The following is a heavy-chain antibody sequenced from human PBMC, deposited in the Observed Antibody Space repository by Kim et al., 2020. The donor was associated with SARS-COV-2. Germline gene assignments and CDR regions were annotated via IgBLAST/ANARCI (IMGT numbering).Heavy chain of an antibody. CDR3: AKAPADGDYYY. V-gene: IGHV3-33*06. D-gene: IGHD4-17*01. CDR1: GFTFSNYG. CDR2: IWYDGSNK. Sequence: GGSLRLSCAASGFTFSNYGMHWVRQAPGKGLEWVAVIWYDGSNKYYADSVKGRFTISRDNSKNTLYLQMNSLRAADTAVYYCAKAPADGDYYYWGQGTLVTVSS. J-gene: IGHJ4*02.